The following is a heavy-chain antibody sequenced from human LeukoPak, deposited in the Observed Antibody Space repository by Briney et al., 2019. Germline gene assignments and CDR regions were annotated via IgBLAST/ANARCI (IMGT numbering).Heavy chain of an antibody. CDR1: GGSISSGDYY. CDR2: IYYSGST. J-gene: IGHJ4*02. Sequence: SQTLSPTCTVSGGSISSGDYYWSWIRQPPGTGLEWIGYIYYSGSTYYNPSLKSRVTISVDTSKNQFSLKLSSVTAADTAVYYCARASELWSNYFDYWGQGTLVTVSS. CDR3: ARASELWSNYFDY. V-gene: IGHV4-30-4*01. D-gene: IGHD2-21*01.